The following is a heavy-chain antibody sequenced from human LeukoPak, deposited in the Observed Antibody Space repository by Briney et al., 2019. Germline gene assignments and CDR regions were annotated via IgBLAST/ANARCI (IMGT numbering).Heavy chain of an antibody. CDR2: IRYDGSNK. J-gene: IGHJ4*02. D-gene: IGHD6-19*01. CDR1: GFTFSSHG. Sequence: GGSLRLSCAASGFTFSSHGMHWVRQAPGKGLEWVAFIRYDGSNKYYADSVKGRFTISRDNSKNTLYLQMNSLRAEDTAVYYCATDLSRSIAVAEARDYWGQGTLVTVSS. CDR3: ATDLSRSIAVAEARDY. V-gene: IGHV3-30*02.